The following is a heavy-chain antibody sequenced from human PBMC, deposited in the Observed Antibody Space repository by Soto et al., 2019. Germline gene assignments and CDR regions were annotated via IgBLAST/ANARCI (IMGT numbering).Heavy chain of an antibody. V-gene: IGHV3-33*01. CDR1: GFTFSSYG. Sequence: QVQLVESGGGVVQPGRSLRLSCAASGFTFSSYGMHWVRQAPGKGLEWVAVIWYDGSNKYYADSVKGRFTISRDNSKNTLYLQMNSLRAEDTAVYYCAREFCEGCWFDPWGQGTLVTVSS. CDR3: AREFCEGCWFDP. D-gene: IGHD6-19*01. J-gene: IGHJ5*02. CDR2: IWYDGSNK.